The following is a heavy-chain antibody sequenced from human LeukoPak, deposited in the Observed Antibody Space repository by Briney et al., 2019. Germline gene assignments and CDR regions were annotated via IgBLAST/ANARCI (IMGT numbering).Heavy chain of an antibody. CDR3: ARELRSSSFDY. J-gene: IGHJ4*02. D-gene: IGHD6-6*01. V-gene: IGHV4-39*02. CDR1: GGSISSSSYY. Sequence: SETLSLTCTVSGGSISSSSYYWGWIRQPPGKGLEWIGSIYYSGSTYYNPSLKSRVTISVDTSKNQFSLKLSSVTAADTAVYYCARELRSSSFDYWGQGTLVTVSS. CDR2: IYYSGST.